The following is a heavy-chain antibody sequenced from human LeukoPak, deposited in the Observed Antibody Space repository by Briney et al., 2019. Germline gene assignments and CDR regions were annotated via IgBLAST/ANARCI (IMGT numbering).Heavy chain of an antibody. J-gene: IGHJ4*02. CDR2: ISWNSGSI. D-gene: IGHD5-24*01. Sequence: GGSLRLSCAASGFTFDDYAMHWVRQAPGKGLEGVSGISWNSGSIGYADSVKGRFTISRDNAKNSLYLQMNSLRAEDTALYYCAKDTGEEMATSFDYWGQGTLVTVSS. CDR3: AKDTGEEMATSFDY. V-gene: IGHV3-9*01. CDR1: GFTFDDYA.